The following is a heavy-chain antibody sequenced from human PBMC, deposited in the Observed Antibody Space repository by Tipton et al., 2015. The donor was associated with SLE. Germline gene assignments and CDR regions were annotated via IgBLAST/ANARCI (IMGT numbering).Heavy chain of an antibody. V-gene: IGHV4-61*08. Sequence: TLSLTCTVSGGSISSGGYYWSWIRQPPGKGLEWIGYIHSSGSTNYNSSLESRVTISVDTSRNQFSLKLTSVAAADTAVYYCARSDGGYWGQGTQVTVSS. CDR2: IHSSGST. J-gene: IGHJ4*02. CDR3: ARSDGGY. CDR1: GGSISSGGYY. D-gene: IGHD3-16*01.